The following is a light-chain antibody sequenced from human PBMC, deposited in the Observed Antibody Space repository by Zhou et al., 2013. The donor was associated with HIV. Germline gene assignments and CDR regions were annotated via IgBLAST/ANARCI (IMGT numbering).Light chain of an antibody. CDR3: MQPLQTPWT. V-gene: IGKV2-28*01. CDR1: QSLLLSNGYNY. J-gene: IGKJ1*01. CDR2: LGS. Sequence: DIVMTQSPLSLPVTPGEPASISCTSSQSLLLSNGYNYLDWYLQKPGQSPQLLIYLGSTRATGVPDRFRGDGSGTDFTLNISRVEAEDAGVYFCMQPLQTPWTFGQGTKVEIK.